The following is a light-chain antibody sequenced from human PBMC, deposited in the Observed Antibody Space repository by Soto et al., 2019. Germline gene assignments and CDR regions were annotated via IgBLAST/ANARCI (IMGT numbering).Light chain of an antibody. Sequence: QSALTQPRSVSGSPGQSVTISCTGTSSDVGAYTSVSWYQQHPGKAPKLMIYEVSNRPSGVSNRFSGSKSANTASLTISGLQADDEAHYYCTSYTSDNRNYVFGTGTKLTVL. CDR2: EVS. V-gene: IGLV2-14*01. CDR3: TSYTSDNRNYV. J-gene: IGLJ1*01. CDR1: SSDVGAYTS.